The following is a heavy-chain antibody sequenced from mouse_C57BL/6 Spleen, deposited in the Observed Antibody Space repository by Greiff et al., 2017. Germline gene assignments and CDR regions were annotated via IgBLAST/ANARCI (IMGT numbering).Heavy chain of an antibody. CDR3: ASGWYYGSSYYFDY. V-gene: IGHV1-80*01. J-gene: IGHJ2*01. Sequence: QVQLQQSGAELVKPGASVKISCKASGYAFSSYWMNWVKQRPGKGLEWIGQIYPGDGDTNYNGKFKGKATLTADKSSSTAYMQLSSLTSEDSAVYFCASGWYYGSSYYFDYWGKGTTLTVSS. D-gene: IGHD1-1*01. CDR2: IYPGDGDT. CDR1: GYAFSSYW.